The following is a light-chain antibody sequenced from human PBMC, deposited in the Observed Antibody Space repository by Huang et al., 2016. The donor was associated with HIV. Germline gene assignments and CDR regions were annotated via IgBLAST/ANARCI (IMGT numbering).Light chain of an antibody. CDR1: QDINGY. V-gene: IGKV1-39*01. J-gene: IGKJ5*01. Sequence: DIQMTQSPSSLSASIGDRVTITCRASQDINGYLNWYQQRPSQAPRLLIFDASTLHSGVPSRFSGSGSGTDFTLTINNVQSEDVATYFCQQSYSNLITFGQGSRL. CDR2: DAS. CDR3: QQSYSNLIT.